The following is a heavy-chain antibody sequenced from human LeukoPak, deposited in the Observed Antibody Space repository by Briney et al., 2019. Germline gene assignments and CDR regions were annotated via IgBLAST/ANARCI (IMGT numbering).Heavy chain of an antibody. CDR1: GFTFSSIW. D-gene: IGHD2-2*02. Sequence: GGSLSPSCAASGFTFSSIWLSGVRKAPGRGLKGLAKLRKDGSEKYYVDSVKGRFTISRDNAKNSLYLQMNSLRAEDTAVYYCARGEGYCSSTSCYRGGDYWGQGTLVTVSS. V-gene: IGHV3-7*01. CDR3: ARGEGYCSSTSCYRGGDY. CDR2: LRKDGSEK. J-gene: IGHJ4*02.